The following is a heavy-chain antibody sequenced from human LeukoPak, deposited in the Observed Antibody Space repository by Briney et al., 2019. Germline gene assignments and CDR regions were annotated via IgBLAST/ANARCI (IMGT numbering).Heavy chain of an antibody. Sequence: GGSLRLSCAASGFTFNTFNMNWVRQAPGKGLEWVSSITSGGDYIYYADSVKGRFTTSRDNAKNSLSLQLNSLRVEDTAVYYCARGHYDVLAASYKWTPDYWGQGTLVTVFS. V-gene: IGHV3-21*01. CDR1: GFTFNTFN. CDR2: ITSGGDYI. J-gene: IGHJ4*02. D-gene: IGHD3-9*01. CDR3: ARGHYDVLAASYKWTPDY.